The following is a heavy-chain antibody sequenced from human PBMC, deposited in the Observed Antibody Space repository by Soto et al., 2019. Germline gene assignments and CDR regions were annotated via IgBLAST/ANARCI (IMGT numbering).Heavy chain of an antibody. CDR1: GVSITSGAYY. Sequence: TLSLTCTVSGVSITSGAYYWTWVRQHPGKGLEWIGYIYYNGNTYFSPSLKSRLTISIDTSKNQFSLKLSSVTAADTAMYYCARARLRAVYAFDFWGQGTMVTVSS. V-gene: IGHV4-31*03. D-gene: IGHD4-17*01. CDR2: IYYNGNT. J-gene: IGHJ3*01. CDR3: ARARLRAVYAFDF.